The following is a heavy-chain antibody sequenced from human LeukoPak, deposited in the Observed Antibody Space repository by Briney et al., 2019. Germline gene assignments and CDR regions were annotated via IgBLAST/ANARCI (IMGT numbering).Heavy chain of an antibody. CDR3: ARGQWFGELFWYY. D-gene: IGHD3-10*01. CDR2: INPNSGGT. V-gene: IGHV1-2*02. J-gene: IGHJ4*02. CDR1: GYTFTGYY. Sequence: ASVKVSCKASGYTFTGYYMHWVRQAPGQGLEWMGWINPNSGGTNYAQKFQGRVTMTWDTSISTAYMELSRLRSDDTAVYYCARGQWFGELFWYYWGQGTLVTVSS.